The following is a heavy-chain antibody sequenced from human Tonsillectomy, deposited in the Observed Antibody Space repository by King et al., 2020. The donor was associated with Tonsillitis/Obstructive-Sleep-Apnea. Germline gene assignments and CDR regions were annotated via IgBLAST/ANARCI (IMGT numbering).Heavy chain of an antibody. V-gene: IGHV5-51*03. J-gene: IGHJ4*02. CDR3: AGLQDYYDSSGYSPPFDL. CDR1: GYSFTSYW. CDR2: NYPDDSET. D-gene: IGHD3-22*01. Sequence: VQLVESGAEVKKPGESLKISCKGSGYSFTSYWIGWVRQIPGKGLEWMGINYPDDSETRYSPSFQGQVTLSADKSISTAYLQWGSLKASATAMYYCAGLQDYYDSSGYSPPFDLWAQGPLVPVPS.